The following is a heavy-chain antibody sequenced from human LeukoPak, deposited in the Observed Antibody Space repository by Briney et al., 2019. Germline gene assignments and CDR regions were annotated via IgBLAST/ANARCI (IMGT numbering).Heavy chain of an antibody. CDR1: GFTFSDYS. Sequence: GGSLRLSCAASGFTFSDYSMHWVRQAPGKGLEWVALISYDGSNKYYADSVKGRFTISRDNPMNTLYLQLNSLRVEDTSVYHCARDISGSYSTDYWGQGTLVTVSS. V-gene: IGHV3-30-3*01. CDR3: ARDISGSYSTDY. CDR2: ISYDGSNK. J-gene: IGHJ4*02. D-gene: IGHD1-26*01.